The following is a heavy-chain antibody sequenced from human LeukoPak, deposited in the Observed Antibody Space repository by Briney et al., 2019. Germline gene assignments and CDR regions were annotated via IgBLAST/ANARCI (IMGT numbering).Heavy chain of an antibody. CDR1: GFTFSSYG. Sequence: GRSLRLSCAASGFTFSSYGMHWVRQAPGKGLEWVAVLWYDGSNKYYADSVKGRFTISRDNPKNTLYLQMNSLRAEDTAVYYCAKVQGYCTNGVCRGSAPFDYWGQGTLVILSS. D-gene: IGHD2-8*01. J-gene: IGHJ4*02. V-gene: IGHV3-33*06. CDR2: LWYDGSNK. CDR3: AKVQGYCTNGVCRGSAPFDY.